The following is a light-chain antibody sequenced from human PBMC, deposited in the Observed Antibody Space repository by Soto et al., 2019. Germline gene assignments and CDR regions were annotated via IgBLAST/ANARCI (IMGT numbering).Light chain of an antibody. J-gene: IGKJ1*01. Sequence: IVLTQSPGTLSLSPGERATLSCRASQTISNTFLAWYQQRPGQAPRLLIYDASTRATGVPARFSGSGSGTEFTLTITSLQSEDFAVYFCHQYNKWPRTFGRGTKVDIK. CDR1: QTISNT. CDR3: HQYNKWPRT. CDR2: DAS. V-gene: IGKV3-15*01.